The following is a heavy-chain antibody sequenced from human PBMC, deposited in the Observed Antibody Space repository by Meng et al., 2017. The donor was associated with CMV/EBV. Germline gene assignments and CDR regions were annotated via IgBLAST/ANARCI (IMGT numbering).Heavy chain of an antibody. D-gene: IGHD3-22*01. CDR3: ARDGYYDSSGYYWDDAFDI. CDR2: IYPGDSDT. V-gene: IGHV5-51*01. CDR1: GYSFTSYW. J-gene: IGHJ3*02. Sequence: GESLKISCKGSGYSFTSYWIGWVRQMPGKGLEWMGIIYPGDSDTRYSPSFQGQVTISADKSISTAYLQWSSLKASDTAVYYCARDGYYDSSGYYWDDAFDIWGQGTMVTVSS.